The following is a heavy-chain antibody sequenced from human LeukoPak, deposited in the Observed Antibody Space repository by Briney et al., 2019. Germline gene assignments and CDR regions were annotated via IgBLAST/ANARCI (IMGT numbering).Heavy chain of an antibody. CDR2: ISGSGGSI. Sequence: GGSLRLSCVASGFNLSSYAMSWVRQAPGKGLEWVSAISGSGGSIYYADSVKGRFTISRDNSKNTLYLQMNSLRGEDTAVYYCANFRFDWPFDHWGQGTLVTVSS. CDR3: ANFRFDWPFDH. V-gene: IGHV3-23*01. J-gene: IGHJ5*02. D-gene: IGHD3-9*01. CDR1: GFNLSSYA.